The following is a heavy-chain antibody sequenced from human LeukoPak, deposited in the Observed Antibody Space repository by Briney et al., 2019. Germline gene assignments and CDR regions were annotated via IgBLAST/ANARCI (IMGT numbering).Heavy chain of an antibody. J-gene: IGHJ4*02. V-gene: IGHV3-13*01. Sequence: GGSLRLSCAASGFTFSSYDMHWVRQATGKGLEWVSAIGTAGDTYYPGSVKGRFTISRENAKNSLYLQMNSLRAGDTAVYYCARWGHFDTSGYFVVDYWGRGTLVTVSS. CDR3: ARWGHFDTSGYFVVDY. D-gene: IGHD3-22*01. CDR2: IGTAGDT. CDR1: GFTFSSYD.